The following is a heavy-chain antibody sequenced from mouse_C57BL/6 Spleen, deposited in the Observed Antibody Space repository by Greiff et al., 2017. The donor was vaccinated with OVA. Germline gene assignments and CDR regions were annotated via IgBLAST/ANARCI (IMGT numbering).Heavy chain of an antibody. CDR2: IYPGDGDT. V-gene: IGHV1-80*01. J-gene: IGHJ1*03. CDR1: GYAFSSYW. CDR3: AREAVYYYGSSYFDV. D-gene: IGHD1-1*01. Sequence: QVHVKQSGAELVKPGASVKISCKASGYAFSSYWMNWVKQRPGKGLEWIGQIYPGDGDTNYNGKFKGKATLTADKSSSTAYMQLSSLTSEDSAVYFCAREAVYYYGSSYFDVWGTGTTVTVSS.